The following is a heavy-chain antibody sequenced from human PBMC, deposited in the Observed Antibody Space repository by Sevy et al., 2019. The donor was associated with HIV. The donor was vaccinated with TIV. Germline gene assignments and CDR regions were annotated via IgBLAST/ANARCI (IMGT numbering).Heavy chain of an antibody. V-gene: IGHV3-7*03. D-gene: IGHD2-2*01. Sequence: GGSLRLSCAASGFSFSNYWMSWVRQAPGKGLEWVANIKRDGSEKYYVASVKGRFTISREKAKTSLFLQMNSLRGEDTAVYYCARDCSSASCLWGMDVWGQGTTVTVSS. J-gene: IGHJ6*02. CDR2: IKRDGSEK. CDR3: ARDCSSASCLWGMDV. CDR1: GFSFSNYW.